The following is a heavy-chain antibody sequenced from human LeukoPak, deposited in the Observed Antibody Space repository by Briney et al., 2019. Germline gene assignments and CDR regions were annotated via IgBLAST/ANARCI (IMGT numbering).Heavy chain of an antibody. Sequence: GGSLRLSCAASGFTFSTYAMNWVRQAPGKGLEWVAVISDDGRLNYYADSVKGRFTISRDNSKSTLYLQMNSLRDDDSAAYFCARVYLERLTAGYFDHWGQGTQVTVS. J-gene: IGHJ4*02. D-gene: IGHD2-8*01. CDR1: GFTFSTYA. V-gene: IGHV3-30*04. CDR2: ISDDGRLN. CDR3: ARVYLERLTAGYFDH.